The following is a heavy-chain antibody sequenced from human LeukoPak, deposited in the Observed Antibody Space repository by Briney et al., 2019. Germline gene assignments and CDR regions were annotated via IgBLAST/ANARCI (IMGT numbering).Heavy chain of an antibody. D-gene: IGHD5-24*01. CDR3: AKTPVGMVTLDY. Sequence: ASVKVSCKASGGTFSSYGISWVRQAPGQGLEWMGGIIPIFGTANYAQKFQGRVTITADKSTSTAYMELSSLRSEDTAVYYCAKTPVGMVTLDYWGQGTLVTVSS. V-gene: IGHV1-69*06. J-gene: IGHJ4*02. CDR1: GGTFSSYG. CDR2: IIPIFGTA.